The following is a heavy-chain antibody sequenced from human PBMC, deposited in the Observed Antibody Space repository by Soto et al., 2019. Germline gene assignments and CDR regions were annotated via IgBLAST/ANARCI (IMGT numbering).Heavy chain of an antibody. J-gene: IGHJ4*02. CDR2: ISYDGSNK. Sequence: GGSLRLSCAASGFTFSSYGMHWVRQAPGKGLEWVAVISYDGSNKYYTDSVKGRFTISRDNSKNTLYLQMNSLRAEDTAVYYCAKDANQGSSSYYFDYWGQGTLVTVSS. CDR1: GFTFSSYG. CDR3: AKDANQGSSSYYFDY. V-gene: IGHV3-30*18. D-gene: IGHD6-6*01.